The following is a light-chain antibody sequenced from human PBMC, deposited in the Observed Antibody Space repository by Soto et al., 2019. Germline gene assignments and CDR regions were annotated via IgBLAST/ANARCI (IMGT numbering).Light chain of an antibody. J-gene: IGKJ5*01. CDR1: QSVSSNF. Sequence: EIVLTQSPGTLSLSPGERATLSCRASQSVSSNFLAWYQQKPGQAPRLLIYGASSRATGIPDRFSGSGSGTDSTLTISRLEPEDFAVYYCQQYGSSPPTFGQGTRLDIK. V-gene: IGKV3-20*01. CDR2: GAS. CDR3: QQYGSSPPT.